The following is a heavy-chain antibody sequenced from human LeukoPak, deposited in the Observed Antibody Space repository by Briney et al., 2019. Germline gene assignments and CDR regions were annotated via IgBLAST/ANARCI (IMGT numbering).Heavy chain of an antibody. Sequence: PGGSLRLSCAASGFTFSSYAMSRVRQAPGKGLDWVSSINGGGGSTYYADSVKGRFTISRDNSKNTLYLQMNSLRAEDTAVYYCAKDLQQQLVLYYFDYWGQGTLVTVSS. V-gene: IGHV3-23*01. CDR1: GFTFSSYA. CDR2: INGGGGST. CDR3: AKDLQQQLVLYYFDY. J-gene: IGHJ4*02. D-gene: IGHD6-13*01.